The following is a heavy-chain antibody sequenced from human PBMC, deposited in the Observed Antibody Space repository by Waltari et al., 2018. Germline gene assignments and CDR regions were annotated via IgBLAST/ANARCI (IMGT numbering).Heavy chain of an antibody. CDR3: ARGLSTVARFDY. CDR2: INHAGIT. V-gene: IGHV4-34*01. D-gene: IGHD4-17*01. Sequence: QVQLQQWGAGLLKPSETLSLTCAVYGGSFSGYYWTWIRQPPGQGLEWIAEINHAGITNYNPSLKSRVTMSVDTSKNQFSLKMTSVTAADTAMYYCARGLSTVARFDYWGQGTLVTVSS. CDR1: GGSFSGYY. J-gene: IGHJ4*02.